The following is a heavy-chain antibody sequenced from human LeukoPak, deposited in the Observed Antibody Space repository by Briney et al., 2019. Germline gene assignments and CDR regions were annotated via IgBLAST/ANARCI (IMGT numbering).Heavy chain of an antibody. CDR2: INHSGST. D-gene: IGHD3-3*01. CDR1: GGSFSGYY. Sequence: SETLSLTCAVYGGSFSGYYWSWIRQPPGKGLEWIGEINHSGSTNYNPSLKSRVTISVDTSKKQFSLKLSSVTAADTAVYYCARGHEAYYDFWSGYYGYWFDPWGQGTLVTVSS. J-gene: IGHJ5*02. CDR3: ARGHEAYYDFWSGYYGYWFDP. V-gene: IGHV4-34*01.